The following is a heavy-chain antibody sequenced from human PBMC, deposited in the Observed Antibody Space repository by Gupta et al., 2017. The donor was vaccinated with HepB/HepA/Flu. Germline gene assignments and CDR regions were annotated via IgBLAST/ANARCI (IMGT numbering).Heavy chain of an antibody. J-gene: IGHJ5*02. D-gene: IGHD2-21*01. Sequence: QVQLQESGPGLVKPSQTLSLTCTVSGGSISSGGYYWSWIRQHPGKGLEWIGYIYYSGSTYYNPSLKSRVTISVDTSKNQFSLKLSSVTAADTAVYYCARWADFAYCGGDCPVPKGWFDPWGQGTLVTVSS. V-gene: IGHV4-31*03. CDR3: ARWADFAYCGGDCPVPKGWFDP. CDR1: GGSISSGGYY. CDR2: IYYSGST.